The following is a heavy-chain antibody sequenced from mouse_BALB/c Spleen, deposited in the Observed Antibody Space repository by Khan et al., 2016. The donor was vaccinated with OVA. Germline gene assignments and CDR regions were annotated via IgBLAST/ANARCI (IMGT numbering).Heavy chain of an antibody. J-gene: IGHJ3*01. CDR1: GYSITSDYA. Sequence: EVQLQESGPGLVKPSQSLSLTCTVTGYSITSDYAWYWIRQFPGNKLEWMGYISYSGDTSYNPSLTSRISVTRDTSKNQFFLQLNAVTTEDTATYYCSMGRTYWGQGTLVAVSA. CDR2: ISYSGDT. V-gene: IGHV3-2*02. CDR3: SMGRTY. D-gene: IGHD2-3*01.